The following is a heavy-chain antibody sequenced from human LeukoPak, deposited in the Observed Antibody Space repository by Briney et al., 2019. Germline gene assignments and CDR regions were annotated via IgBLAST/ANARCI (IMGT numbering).Heavy chain of an antibody. Sequence: GGSLRLSCVTSGFTFRGYWMSWFHQAPGKGLEWVGNIQPDGSGAFYVDAMRGRFTISRDDAQNSLYLQINSLRAEDTAVYYCAREDDHNTNDCWGQGTLVTVSS. D-gene: IGHD5-24*01. J-gene: IGHJ4*02. CDR1: GFTFRGYW. CDR3: AREDDHNTNDC. CDR2: IQPDGSGA. V-gene: IGHV3-7*01.